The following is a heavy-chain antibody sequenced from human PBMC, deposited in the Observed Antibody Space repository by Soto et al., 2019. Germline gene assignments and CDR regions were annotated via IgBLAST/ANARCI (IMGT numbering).Heavy chain of an antibody. J-gene: IGHJ5*02. CDR2: IYYSGST. D-gene: IGHD3-16*01. Sequence: SETLSLTCTVSGGSVSSGDYYWSWIRQPPGKGLEWIGYIYYSGSTNYNPSLKSRVSISLDTSKNQFSLRLTSVTTADTAVYYCARIPVDTYMINWFDPWGQGTLVTVSS. CDR3: ARIPVDTYMINWFDP. V-gene: IGHV4-61*08. CDR1: GGSVSSGDYY.